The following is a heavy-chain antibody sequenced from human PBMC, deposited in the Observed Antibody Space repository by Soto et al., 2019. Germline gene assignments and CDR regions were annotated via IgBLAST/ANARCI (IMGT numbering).Heavy chain of an antibody. J-gene: IGHJ5*02. D-gene: IGHD2-8*01. CDR3: ARVVRSTIGLRWFDP. V-gene: IGHV1-69*01. CDR1: GGTFSSYA. CDR2: IIPIFGTA. Sequence: QVQLVQSGAEVKKPGSSVKVSCKASGGTFSSYAISWVRQAPGQGLEWMGGIIPIFGTANYAQKFQGRVTIAADESTSTAYLELGRLRSEDTAVYYCARVVRSTIGLRWFDPWGQGTLVTVSS.